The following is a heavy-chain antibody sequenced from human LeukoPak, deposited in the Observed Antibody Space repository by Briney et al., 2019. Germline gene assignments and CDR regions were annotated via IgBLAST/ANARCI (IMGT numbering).Heavy chain of an antibody. CDR3: ANLMDSSSWYPY. CDR2: ISGSGGST. D-gene: IGHD6-13*01. CDR1: GSTFSSYA. V-gene: IGHV3-23*01. J-gene: IGHJ4*02. Sequence: GGSLRLSCAASGSTFSSYAMSWVRQAPGKGLEWVSAISGSGGSTYYADSVKGRFTISRDNSKNTLYLQMNSLRAEDTAVYYCANLMDSSSWYPYWGQRTLVTVSS.